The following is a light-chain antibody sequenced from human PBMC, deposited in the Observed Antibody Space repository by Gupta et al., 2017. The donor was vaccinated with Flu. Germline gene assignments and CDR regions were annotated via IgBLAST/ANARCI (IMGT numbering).Light chain of an antibody. V-gene: IGLV6-57*01. CDR3: QSYDGTNPLV. CDR1: SGNIAHDY. J-gene: IGLJ3*02. CDR2: EDN. Sequence: FVLTQPRSVSESPGKTVPISCTRSSGNIAHDYVQWYQQRPGSSPTTVIYEDNQRPSGVPDRFAGSIDSSSNSASLTISGLQTEDEADYYCQSYDGTNPLVFGGGTKLTVL.